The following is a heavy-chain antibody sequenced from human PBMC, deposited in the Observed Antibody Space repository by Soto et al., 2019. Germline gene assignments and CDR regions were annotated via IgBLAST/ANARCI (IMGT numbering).Heavy chain of an antibody. V-gene: IGHV4-31*03. J-gene: IGHJ5*02. CDR3: ARDRYSRENWFDP. CDR1: GGSISSGGYY. CDR2: IYYSGST. D-gene: IGHD6-13*01. Sequence: SETLSLTCTVSGGSISSGGYYWSWIRQHPGKGLEWIGYIYYSGSTYYNPSLKSRVTISVDTSKNQFSLKLSSVTAADTAVYYCARDRYSRENWFDPWGQGTLVTAPQ.